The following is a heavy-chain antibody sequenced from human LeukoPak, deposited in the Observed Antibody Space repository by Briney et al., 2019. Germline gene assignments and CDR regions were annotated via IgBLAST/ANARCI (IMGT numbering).Heavy chain of an antibody. D-gene: IGHD6-19*01. CDR2: ISSSSSYI. V-gene: IGHV3-21*01. Sequence: PGGSLRLSCAASGFTFSSYSMNWVRQAPGKGLEWVSSISSSSSYIYYADSVKGRLTISRDNSENTLYLQMNSLRVEDTAVYYCARDWGSSGWYNWFDPWGQGTLVTVSS. CDR3: ARDWGSSGWYNWFDP. J-gene: IGHJ5*02. CDR1: GFTFSSYS.